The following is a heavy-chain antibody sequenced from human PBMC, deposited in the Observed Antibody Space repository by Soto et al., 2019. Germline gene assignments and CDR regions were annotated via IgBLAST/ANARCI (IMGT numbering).Heavy chain of an antibody. CDR1: GFTFTSSA. CDR3: AKGVYSSGSDFFEF. J-gene: IGHJ4*02. Sequence: PGGSLRLSCAASGFTFTSSAMSWVRQAPGKGLEWVSTISGSGVNSYYADSVKGRFTISRDSSQNTLYLQLNSLRAEDTAVYYCAKGVYSSGSDFFEFWGQGNPVTVSS. CDR2: ISGSGVNS. D-gene: IGHD5-18*01. V-gene: IGHV3-23*01.